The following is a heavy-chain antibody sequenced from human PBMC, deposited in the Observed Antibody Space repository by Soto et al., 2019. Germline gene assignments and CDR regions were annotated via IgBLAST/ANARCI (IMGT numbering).Heavy chain of an antibody. CDR2: IYPSVSS. CDR1: GFAISRGYY. D-gene: IGHD1-1*01. V-gene: IGHV4-38-2*02. CDR3: AREKVGTTFFDN. Sequence: ASETLSLTCNVSGFAISRGYYWGWVRQPPGKGLEWIGSIYPSVSSYHNPSLESRLTLSIDTSKNQFTLKLASVTAAGTALYYCAREKVGTTFFDNWGKGTQVTVSS. J-gene: IGHJ4*02.